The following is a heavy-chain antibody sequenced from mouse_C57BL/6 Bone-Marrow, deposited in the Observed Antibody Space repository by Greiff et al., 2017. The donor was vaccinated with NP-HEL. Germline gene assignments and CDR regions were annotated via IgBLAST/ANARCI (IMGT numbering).Heavy chain of an antibody. CDR1: GYTFTSYW. V-gene: IGHV1-52*01. Sequence: QVQLQQPGAELVRPGSSVKLSCKASGYTFTSYWMHWVKQRPIQGLEWIGNIDPSDSETHYNQKFKDKATLTVDKSSSTAYMQLSSLTSEESAVYDCARDYGSTYRYFDVWGTGTTVTVSS. CDR2: IDPSDSET. D-gene: IGHD1-1*01. J-gene: IGHJ1*03. CDR3: ARDYGSTYRYFDV.